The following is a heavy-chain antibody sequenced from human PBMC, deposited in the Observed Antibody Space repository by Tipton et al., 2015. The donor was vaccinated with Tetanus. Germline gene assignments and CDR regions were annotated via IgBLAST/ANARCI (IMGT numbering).Heavy chain of an antibody. V-gene: IGHV3-21*01. CDR1: GFTFSSYS. J-gene: IGHJ4*02. D-gene: IGHD2-15*01. CDR3: ARGIEGSIHGCVPPYFDS. Sequence: SLRLSCAASGFTFSSYSMNWVRQAPGKGLERVSSVSTTNSYKYYADSLEGRFTISRENAKNSLYLQMDSLRAEDTAVYYCARGIEGSIHGCVPPYFDSWGQGTLVAVSS. CDR2: VSTTNSYK.